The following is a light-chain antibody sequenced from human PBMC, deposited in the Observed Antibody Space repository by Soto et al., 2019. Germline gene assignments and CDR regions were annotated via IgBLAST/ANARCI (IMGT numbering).Light chain of an antibody. CDR1: QHISDY. CDR2: DGT. Sequence: DTRLTQSPSSLSASVGDRVTITCQASQHISDYLNWYQQKPGKAPKLLIYDGTKLETGVPSRFSGSGSGTEVTFTISSLQPEDTATYYCHQYFNPRTVGGGTKVEIK. CDR3: HQYFNPRT. V-gene: IGKV1-33*01. J-gene: IGKJ4*01.